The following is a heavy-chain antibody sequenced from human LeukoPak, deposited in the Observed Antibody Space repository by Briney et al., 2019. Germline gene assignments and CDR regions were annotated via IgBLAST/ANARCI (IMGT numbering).Heavy chain of an antibody. Sequence: ASVKVSCKTSGYTFIHYYMHWVRQASGEGFEWMGIVDPSGDIATYAQKFQGRVTLTTDTSTSTFYMELSSLRSEDTAIYYCARDSFGVRGFDHWGQGTPVTVSS. V-gene: IGHV1-46*01. CDR3: ARDSFGVRGFDH. J-gene: IGHJ4*02. CDR1: GYTFIHYY. CDR2: VDPSGDIA. D-gene: IGHD3-10*01.